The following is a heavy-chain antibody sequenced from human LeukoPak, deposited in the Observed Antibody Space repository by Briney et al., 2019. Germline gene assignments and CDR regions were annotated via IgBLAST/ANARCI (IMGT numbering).Heavy chain of an antibody. Sequence: SETLSLTCAVYGGSFSGYYWSWIRQPPGKGLEWIGEINHSGSTNYNPSLKSRVTISVDTSKNQFSLKLSSVTAADTAVYYCARGSDTAAGLYWGQGTLVTVSS. V-gene: IGHV4-34*01. D-gene: IGHD6-13*01. CDR3: ARGSDTAAGLY. J-gene: IGHJ4*02. CDR1: GGSFSGYY. CDR2: INHSGST.